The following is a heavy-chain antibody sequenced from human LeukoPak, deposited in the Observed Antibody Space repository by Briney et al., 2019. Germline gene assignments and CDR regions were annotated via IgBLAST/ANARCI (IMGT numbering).Heavy chain of an antibody. V-gene: IGHV3-7*05. J-gene: IGHJ4*02. D-gene: IGHD1-14*01. Sequence: PGGSLRLSCAVSGFSISNYWMTWVRQAPGKGLEWLANIKQDGSEKYYADSAKGRFTISRDNAKNSVYLQMNSLRGEDTAIYHCARWDNTEWHLDYWGQGTLVTVSS. CDR2: IKQDGSEK. CDR1: GFSISNYW. CDR3: ARWDNTEWHLDY.